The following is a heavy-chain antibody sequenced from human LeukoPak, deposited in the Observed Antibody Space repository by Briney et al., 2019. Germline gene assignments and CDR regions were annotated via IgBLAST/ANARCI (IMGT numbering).Heavy chain of an antibody. V-gene: IGHV3-7*04. D-gene: IGHD5-18*01. CDR2: IDQYGRAK. J-gene: IGHJ4*02. CDR1: GFTFSNYW. Sequence: GGSLRLSCAASGFTFSNYWMSWVRQAPGKGLEWVASIDQYGRAKYYVDSVRGRFTFSRDNTKNSPHLQMNSLRAEDTAVYYCARADSYGSILDYWGQGTRVIDSS. CDR3: ARADSYGSILDY.